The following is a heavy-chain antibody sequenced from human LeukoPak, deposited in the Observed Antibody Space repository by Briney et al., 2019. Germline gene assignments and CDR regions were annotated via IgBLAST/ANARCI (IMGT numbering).Heavy chain of an antibody. Sequence: PGGSLSLSCAASGCTFNTHAISWVRQAPGKGLEWVAAVSDTGDLRYSANSVKGRFAISRDNSKNTAFLQMYSLRAENTALYYCVKGGLRSGYSFEDWGQGTLVSVSS. CDR1: GCTFNTHA. V-gene: IGHV3-23*01. CDR2: VSDTGDLR. CDR3: VKGGLRSGYSFED. D-gene: IGHD3-9*01. J-gene: IGHJ4*02.